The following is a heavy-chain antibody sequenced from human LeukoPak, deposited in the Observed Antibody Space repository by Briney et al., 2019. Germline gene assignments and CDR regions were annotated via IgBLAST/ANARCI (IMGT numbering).Heavy chain of an antibody. CDR1: GGSISSYY. V-gene: IGHV4-59*01. Sequence: SETLSLTCTVSGGSISSYYWSWIRQPPGKGLEWIGYIYYSGSTNYNPSLKSRVTISVDTSKNQFSLKLSSVTAADTAVYYCARGSRGGNAGYQFDYWGQGTLVTVSS. CDR2: IYYSGST. J-gene: IGHJ4*02. CDR3: ARGSRGGNAGYQFDY. D-gene: IGHD2-15*01.